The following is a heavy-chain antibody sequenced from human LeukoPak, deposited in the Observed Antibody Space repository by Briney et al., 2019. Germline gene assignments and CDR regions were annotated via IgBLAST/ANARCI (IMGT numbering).Heavy chain of an antibody. J-gene: IGHJ5*02. CDR2: INHSGST. D-gene: IGHD3-10*01. CDR3: ARGQRMYYYVSGSPGGNWFAP. V-gene: IGHV4-34*01. CDR1: GGSFSGYY. Sequence: PSETLSLTCAVYGGSFSGYYWSWIRQPPGKGLEWIGEINHSGSTNYNPSLKTRVTISVDTSKNQFSLKLSSVTDADTAVYYCARGQRMYYYVSGSPGGNWFAPWGQGTLVTVSS.